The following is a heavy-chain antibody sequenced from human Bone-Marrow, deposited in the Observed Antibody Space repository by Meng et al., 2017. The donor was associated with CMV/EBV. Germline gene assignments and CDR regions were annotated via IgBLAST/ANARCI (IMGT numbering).Heavy chain of an antibody. CDR2: VSGRDT. CDR1: GFTFSTYG. D-gene: IGHD6-19*01. V-gene: IGHV3-23*01. J-gene: IGHJ4*02. CDR3: VKDGFIRGWYFDL. Sequence: GESLKISCAASGFTFSTYGMHWVRQAPGKGLEWVTGVSGRDTYYADSVKGRFTISRDDSKDTLYLQMNSLRAEDTAIYYCVKDGFIRGWYFDLWGQGTLVTVSS.